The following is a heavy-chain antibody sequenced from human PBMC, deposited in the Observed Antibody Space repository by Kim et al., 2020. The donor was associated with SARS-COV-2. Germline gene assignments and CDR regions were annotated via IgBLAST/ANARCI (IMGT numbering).Heavy chain of an antibody. CDR2: ISAYNGNT. J-gene: IGHJ4*02. Sequence: ASVKVSCKASGYTFTSYGISWVRQAPGQGLEWMGWISAYNGNTNYAQKLQGRVTMTTDTSTSTAYMELRSLRSDDTAVYYCARSLTDFWSGYPDYWGQGTLVTVSS. CDR1: GYTFTSYG. V-gene: IGHV1-18*01. CDR3: ARSLTDFWSGYPDY. D-gene: IGHD3-3*01.